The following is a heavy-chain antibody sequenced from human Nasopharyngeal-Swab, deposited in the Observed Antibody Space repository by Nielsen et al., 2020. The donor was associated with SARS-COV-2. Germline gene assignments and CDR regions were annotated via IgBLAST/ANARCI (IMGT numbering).Heavy chain of an antibody. CDR3: ARVNYGGIFDY. Sequence: SETLSLTYTVSGGSISSSSYYWGWIRQPPGKGLEWIGSIYYSGSTYYNPSLKSRVTISVDTSKNQFSLKLSSVTAADTAVYYCARVNYGGIFDYWGQGTLVTVSS. CDR2: IYYSGST. CDR1: GGSISSSSYY. V-gene: IGHV4-39*07. D-gene: IGHD4-23*01. J-gene: IGHJ4*02.